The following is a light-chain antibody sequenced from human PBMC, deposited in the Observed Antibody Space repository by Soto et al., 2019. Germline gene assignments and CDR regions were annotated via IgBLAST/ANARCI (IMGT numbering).Light chain of an antibody. CDR1: QSVSSY. CDR2: DAS. J-gene: IGKJ5*01. V-gene: IGKV3-11*01. Sequence: EIVLTQSPVTLSLSPGERATLSCRASQSVSSYLAWYQQKPGQAPRLLIYDASNRATGIPARFSGSGSGTDFTLTISSLEPEDFAVYYCQQRSNWQVTVGQGTRLEI. CDR3: QQRSNWQVT.